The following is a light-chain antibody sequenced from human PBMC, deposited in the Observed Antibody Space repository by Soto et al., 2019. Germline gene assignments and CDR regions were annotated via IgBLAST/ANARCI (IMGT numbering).Light chain of an antibody. V-gene: IGKV3-20*01. CDR2: GAS. CDR1: QSVSSSS. Sequence: MVLTQSPGTLSLSPGERATLSCRASQSVSSSSLAWYQQNPGQAPRLLIYGASSRATGIPDRFSGSGSGTDFTLTISRLEPEDFSVYYCQQYGSSLCTFGQGTKVEIK. CDR3: QQYGSSLCT. J-gene: IGKJ1*01.